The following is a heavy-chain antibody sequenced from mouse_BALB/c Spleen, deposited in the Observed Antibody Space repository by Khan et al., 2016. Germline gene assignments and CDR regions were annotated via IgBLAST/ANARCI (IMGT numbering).Heavy chain of an antibody. Sequence: EVQLQESGPDLVKPSQSLSLTCTVTGYSITSGYSWHWIRQFPGNKLEWMGYIHYSGSTNYNPSLKSRISITRDTSTNQFFLRLNSVTTEDTSTYYCANHYYGPVAYWGQGTLVTVSA. CDR1: GYSITSGYS. D-gene: IGHD1-2*01. J-gene: IGHJ3*01. V-gene: IGHV3-1*02. CDR2: IHYSGST. CDR3: ANHYYGPVAY.